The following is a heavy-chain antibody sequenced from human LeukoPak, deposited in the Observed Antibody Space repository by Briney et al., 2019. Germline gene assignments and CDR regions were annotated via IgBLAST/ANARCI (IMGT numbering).Heavy chain of an antibody. CDR2: ISSSSSYI. V-gene: IGHV3-21*01. Sequence: PGGSLRLSCAASGFTFSSYSMNWVRQAPGKGLEWVSSISSSSSYIYYADSVKGRFTISRDNAKNSLYLQMSSLRAEDTAVYYCARDPSGFWSGYYNDWYFDLWGRGTLVTVSS. D-gene: IGHD3-3*01. CDR1: GFTFSSYS. CDR3: ARDPSGFWSGYYNDWYFDL. J-gene: IGHJ2*01.